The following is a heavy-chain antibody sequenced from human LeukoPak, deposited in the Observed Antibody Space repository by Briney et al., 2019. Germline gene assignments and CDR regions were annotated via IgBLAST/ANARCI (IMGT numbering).Heavy chain of an antibody. CDR2: INPSGGST. V-gene: IGHV1-46*01. CDR3: ARDRWYDSSGYSFDY. Sequence: ASVKVSCKASGYTFTSYAMHWVRQTPGQGLEWMGIINPSGGSTSYGQKFQGRVTMTRDTSTSTVYMELSSLRSEDTAVYYCARDRWYDSSGYSFDYWGQGTLVTVSS. D-gene: IGHD3-22*01. J-gene: IGHJ4*02. CDR1: GYTFTSYA.